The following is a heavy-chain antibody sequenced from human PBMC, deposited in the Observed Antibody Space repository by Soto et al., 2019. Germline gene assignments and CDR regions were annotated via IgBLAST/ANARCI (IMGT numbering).Heavy chain of an antibody. V-gene: IGHV1-69*13. Sequence: PVEVFCKASGGTLRSYANRWVRQAPGQGLEWMGGIIPIFGTANCAQKFQGSVTITADESTSTAYMDLSSLRSEDTAVYYCARPRIVVVVAAPPRFSGFDPWGQGTLVTVSS. CDR3: ARPRIVVVVAAPPRFSGFDP. D-gene: IGHD2-15*01. CDR2: IIPIFGTA. CDR1: GGTLRSYA. J-gene: IGHJ5*02.